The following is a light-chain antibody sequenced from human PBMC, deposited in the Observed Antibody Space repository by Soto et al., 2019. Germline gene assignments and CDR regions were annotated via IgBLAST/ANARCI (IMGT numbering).Light chain of an antibody. V-gene: IGLV2-14*01. J-gene: IGLJ1*01. CDR2: DVS. Sequence: QPVLTQPASVSGSPGQSITISCTGTSSDVCGYNYVSWYQQHPGKAPKLMIFDVSNRPSGVSNRFSGSKSGNTATLTISGLQAEDEADYYCSSYTSSSTLHVFGTGTKLTVL. CDR1: SSDVCGYNY. CDR3: SSYTSSSTLHV.